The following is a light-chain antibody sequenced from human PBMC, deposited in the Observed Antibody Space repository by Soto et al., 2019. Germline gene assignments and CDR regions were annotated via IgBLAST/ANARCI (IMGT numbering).Light chain of an antibody. CDR1: QSVSSN. CDR2: GAS. Sequence: EIVMTQSPATLSVSPVEGATLSCRASQSVSSNLAWYQQKPGQAPRLLIYGASTRASGIPARFSGSGSGTEFTLTISSLQSEDSALYYCQHYNSWPTFGPGTKVDIK. J-gene: IGKJ3*01. CDR3: QHYNSWPT. V-gene: IGKV3-15*01.